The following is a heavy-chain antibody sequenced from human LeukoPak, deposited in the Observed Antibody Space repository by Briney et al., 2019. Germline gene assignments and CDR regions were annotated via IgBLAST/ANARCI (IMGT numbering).Heavy chain of an antibody. J-gene: IGHJ3*02. CDR3: AREGGGAFLDAFDI. D-gene: IGHD2-21*01. Sequence: PGGSLRLSCAASGFTFSSYAMHWVRQAPGKGLEWVAVISYDGSNEYYADSVKGRFTISRDNAKNTLYLQMNGLRAEDTAAYYCAREGGGAFLDAFDIWGQGTKVTVSS. CDR2: ISYDGSNE. CDR1: GFTFSSYA. V-gene: IGHV3-30-3*01.